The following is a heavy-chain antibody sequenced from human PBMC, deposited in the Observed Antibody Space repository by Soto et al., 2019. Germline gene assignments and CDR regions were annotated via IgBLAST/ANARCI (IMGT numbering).Heavy chain of an antibody. CDR3: AREQSPTLHAFDI. V-gene: IGHV1-69*13. J-gene: IGHJ3*02. D-gene: IGHD4-4*01. CDR1: GGTFSSYA. Sequence: SVKVSCKASGGTFSSYAISWVRQAPGQGLEWMGGIIPIFGTANYAQKFQGRVTITADESTSTAYMELSSLRSEDTAVYYCAREQSPTLHAFDIWGQGTMVTVSS. CDR2: IIPIFGTA.